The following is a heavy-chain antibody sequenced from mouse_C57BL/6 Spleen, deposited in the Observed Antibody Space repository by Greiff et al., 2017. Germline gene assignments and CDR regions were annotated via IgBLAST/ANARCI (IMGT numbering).Heavy chain of an antibody. CDR3: ARYGGSSWVGYYAMDY. D-gene: IGHD1-1*01. J-gene: IGHJ4*01. V-gene: IGHV1-26*01. Sequence: EVQLQQSGPELVKPGASVKISCKASGYTFTDYYMNWVKQSHGKSLEWIGDINPNNGGTSYNQKFKGKAKLTVDKSSSTAYMELRSLTSEDSAVYYCARYGGSSWVGYYAMDYWGQGTSGTVSS. CDR1: GYTFTDYY. CDR2: INPNNGGT.